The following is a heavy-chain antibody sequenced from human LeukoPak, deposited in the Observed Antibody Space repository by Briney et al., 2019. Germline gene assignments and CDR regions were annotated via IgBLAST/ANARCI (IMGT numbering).Heavy chain of an antibody. V-gene: IGHV3-53*01. J-gene: IGHJ4*02. CDR1: GFTVSSNY. D-gene: IGHD3-10*01. CDR3: ARNKAYGSGSSDH. Sequence: GGSLRLSCAASGFTVSSNYMSWVRQAPGKGLEWVSVIYSGGSTYYADSVKGRFTISRDNSKNTLYLQMSSLRAEDTAVYYCARNKAYGSGSSDHWGQGTLVTVSS. CDR2: IYSGGST.